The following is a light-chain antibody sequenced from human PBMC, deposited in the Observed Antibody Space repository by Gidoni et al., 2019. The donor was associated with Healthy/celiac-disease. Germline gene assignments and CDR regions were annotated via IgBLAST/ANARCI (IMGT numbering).Light chain of an antibody. J-gene: IGKJ4*01. V-gene: IGKV4-1*01. CDR1: QSVLYSSNNKNF. CDR2: WAS. Sequence: DIVMTQSPDSPAVSLGERATINCKSSQSVLYSSNNKNFLAWYQQKPGQPPKLLIYWASTRESGVPDRFSGSGSGTDFTLTISGLQAEDVAVCYCQQYYNAPLTFGGGTRVEIK. CDR3: QQYYNAPLT.